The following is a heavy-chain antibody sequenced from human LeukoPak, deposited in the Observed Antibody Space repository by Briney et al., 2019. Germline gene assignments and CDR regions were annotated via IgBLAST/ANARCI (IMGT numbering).Heavy chain of an antibody. CDR2: ITSSSSLI. D-gene: IGHD6-25*01. J-gene: IGHJ4*02. Sequence: PEGALRRSGAASGITVGHDSMSWVHQAPGKGLEWVSYITSSSSLIYYADSVKGRFTISRDNAKSSLYLQMSSLRAEDTALYYCARDPGFSSGAYYFDSWGQGTLVTVSS. V-gene: IGHV3-48*04. CDR1: GITVGHDS. CDR3: ARDPGFSSGAYYFDS.